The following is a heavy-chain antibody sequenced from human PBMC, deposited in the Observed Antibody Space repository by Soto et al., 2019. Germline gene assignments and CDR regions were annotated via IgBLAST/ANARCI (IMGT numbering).Heavy chain of an antibody. J-gene: IGHJ4*02. CDR3: ARVDSASWLDY. CDR1: GVSISHGAYY. V-gene: IGHV4-31*03. CDR2: IYYSGDT. Sequence: QVQLQESGPGLVKPSQTLSLTCTVSGVSISHGAYYWSWIRQLPGKGLEWIGYIYYSGDTQYNPSLKSRITVSIDTSKNQFSLKMNSVTAADTAMYFCARVDSASWLDYWGQGILVTVSS. D-gene: IGHD6-13*01.